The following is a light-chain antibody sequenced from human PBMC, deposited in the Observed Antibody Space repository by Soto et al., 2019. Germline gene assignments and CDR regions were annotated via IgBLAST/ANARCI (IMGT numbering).Light chain of an antibody. CDR1: SSDVGGYNY. J-gene: IGLJ1*01. CDR3: CSYAGSYPYV. V-gene: IGLV2-11*01. CDR2: DVS. Sequence: QSVLTQPRSVSGSPGQSVTMSCTGTSSDVGGYNYVSWYQQHPGKAPKLIIYDVSKRPSGVPDRFSGSKSGNTASVTISGLQAEDEADYYCCSYAGSYPYVFGTGTKVTVL.